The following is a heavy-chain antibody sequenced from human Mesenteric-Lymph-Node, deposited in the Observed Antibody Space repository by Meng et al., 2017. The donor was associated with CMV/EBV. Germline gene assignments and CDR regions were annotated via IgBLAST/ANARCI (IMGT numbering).Heavy chain of an antibody. CDR2: IGAYDGDT. CDR1: GYTFTGYY. D-gene: IGHD3-22*01. Sequence: ASVKVSCKASGYTFTGYYMHWVRQAPGQGLEWMGWIGAYDGDTNYAQKLQGRVTMTTDTSTTTAYMELRSLRSDDTAVYYCATDRYDSSGFLIWGPGTMVTVSS. J-gene: IGHJ3*02. CDR3: ATDRYDSSGFLI. V-gene: IGHV1-18*04.